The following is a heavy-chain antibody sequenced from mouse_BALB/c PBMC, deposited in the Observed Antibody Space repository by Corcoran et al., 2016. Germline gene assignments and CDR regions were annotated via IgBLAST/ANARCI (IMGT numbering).Heavy chain of an antibody. CDR2: IDPANGNT. Sequence: EVQLQQPGAELVKPGASVKLSCTASGFNIKDTYMHWVKQRPEQGLEWIGRIDPANGNTKYDPKFQGKATITEDTSSNTAYLQLSSLTSEDTAVYYCARGGNYGSGFAYWGQGTLVTVSA. J-gene: IGHJ3*01. V-gene: IGHV14-3*02. D-gene: IGHD1-1*01. CDR1: GFNIKDTY. CDR3: ARGGNYGSGFAY.